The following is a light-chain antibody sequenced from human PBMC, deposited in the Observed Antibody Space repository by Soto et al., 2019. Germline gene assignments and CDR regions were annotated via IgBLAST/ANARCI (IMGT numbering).Light chain of an antibody. CDR2: GAS. V-gene: IGKV1-9*01. Sequence: DIQLTQSPSFLSASVGDRVTITCRASQGIRSYLAWYQQRPGKAPELLIYGASTLRPGGASRFSGSGSGTEFTVTISSLQREDFANYFCQQLNPFPPFFPFGPGTKVDIK. CDR1: QGIRSY. J-gene: IGKJ3*01. CDR3: QQLNPFPPFFP.